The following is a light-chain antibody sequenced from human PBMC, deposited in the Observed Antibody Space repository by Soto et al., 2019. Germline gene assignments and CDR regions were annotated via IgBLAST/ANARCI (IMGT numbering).Light chain of an antibody. CDR1: QSLLHSNGYNY. J-gene: IGKJ1*01. V-gene: IGKV2-28*01. Sequence: DIVMTQSPLSLPVTPGEPASISCRSSQSLLHSNGYNYFDWYLQKPGQSPQLLSYLGSNRDAGVPDSFSESGSGTDFTLKISRVADQHFGVYYCMQVLQAPRTFGQGTKVE. CDR2: LGS. CDR3: MQVLQAPRT.